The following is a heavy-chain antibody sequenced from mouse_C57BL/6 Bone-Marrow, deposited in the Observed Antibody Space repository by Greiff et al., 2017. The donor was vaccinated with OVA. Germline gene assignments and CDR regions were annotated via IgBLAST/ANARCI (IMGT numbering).Heavy chain of an antibody. CDR1: GFSLTSYG. Sequence: VQLQQSGPGLVQPSQSLSITCTVSGFSLTSYGVHWVRQSPGKGLEWLGVIWSGGSTDYNAAFISRLSISKDNSKSQVFFKMNSLQADDTAIYYCARNDYDEAWFAYWGQGTLVTVSA. V-gene: IGHV2-2*01. J-gene: IGHJ3*01. D-gene: IGHD2-4*01. CDR2: IWSGGST. CDR3: ARNDYDEAWFAY.